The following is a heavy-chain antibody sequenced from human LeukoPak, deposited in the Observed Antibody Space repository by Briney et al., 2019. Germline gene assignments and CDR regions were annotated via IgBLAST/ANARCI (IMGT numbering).Heavy chain of an antibody. CDR3: ARGDWHSSSSSGEVWFDP. CDR1: GGSISSYY. J-gene: IGHJ5*02. V-gene: IGHV4-4*07. D-gene: IGHD6-6*01. CDR2: IYTSGST. Sequence: SETLSLTCTVSGGSISSYYWSWIRQPAGKGLEWIGRIYTSGSTNYNPSLKSRVTMSVDTSKNQFSLKLSSVTAADTAVYYCARGDWHSSSSSGEVWFDPWGQGTLVTVSS.